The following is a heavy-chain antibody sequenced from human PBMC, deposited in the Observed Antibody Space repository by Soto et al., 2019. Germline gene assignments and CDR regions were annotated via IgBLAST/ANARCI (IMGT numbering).Heavy chain of an antibody. V-gene: IGHV5-51*01. J-gene: IGHJ3*02. CDR2: IYPGDSNT. D-gene: IGHD3-22*01. CDR1: GYSFTSYW. Sequence: GESLKISCKGSGYSFTSYWIGWVRQMPGKGLEWMGIIYPGDSNTRYSPSFQGQVTISADKSISTAYLQWSSLKASDTDMYYCARGRDRYYDSSGHDAFDIWGQGTMVTVSS. CDR3: ARGRDRYYDSSGHDAFDI.